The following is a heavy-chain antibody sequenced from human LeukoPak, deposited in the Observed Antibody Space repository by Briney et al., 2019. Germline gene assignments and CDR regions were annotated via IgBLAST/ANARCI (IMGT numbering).Heavy chain of an antibody. V-gene: IGHV4-39*01. CDR1: GGSISSSSYY. CDR2: IYYSGST. D-gene: IGHD3-3*01. Sequence: SETLSLTCSVSGGSISSSSYYCGWTSPPPGTGLEWVGCIYYSGSTYYNPSLKSRVNIPVDTSKNQSSLKLSSVTAADTAVYYCARRKRGLERTFYYWGQGTLVTVSS. J-gene: IGHJ4*02. CDR3: ARRKRGLERTFYY.